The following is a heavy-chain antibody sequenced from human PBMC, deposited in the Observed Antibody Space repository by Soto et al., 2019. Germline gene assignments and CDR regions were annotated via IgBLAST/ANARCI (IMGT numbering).Heavy chain of an antibody. CDR1: GFSFSSYA. CDR2: ISHDGINK. J-gene: IGHJ5*02. CDR3: ARDMYSSDYFVKWFEP. D-gene: IGHD6-19*01. Sequence: QVRLVESGGGVVQPGRSLRLSCTASGFSFSSYAMYWFRQPPGTGLEWVAVISHDGINKHYADSVKGRVTVSRDNSNHSLDLQLNSLRGEDTAMYYCARDMYSSDYFVKWFEPWGQGTMVTFSS. V-gene: IGHV3-30-3*01.